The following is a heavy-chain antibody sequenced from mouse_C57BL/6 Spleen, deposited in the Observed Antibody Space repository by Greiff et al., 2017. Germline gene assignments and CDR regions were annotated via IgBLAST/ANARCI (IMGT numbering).Heavy chain of an antibody. D-gene: IGHD1-1*01. V-gene: IGHV14-3*01. Sequence: EVKLQESVAELVRPGASVTLSCTASGFHIKNTYMHWVKQRPEQGLEWIGRIDPANGTTKYAPKFPGKATITADTSSNTAYRQLSSMTSEDTAIYYCASYYYGPYYYAMDYWGQGTSGTVSS. CDR1: GFHIKNTY. CDR3: ASYYYGPYYYAMDY. J-gene: IGHJ4*01. CDR2: IDPANGTT.